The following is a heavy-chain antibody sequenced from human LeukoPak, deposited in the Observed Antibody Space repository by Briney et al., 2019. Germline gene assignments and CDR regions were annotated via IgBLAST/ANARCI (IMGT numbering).Heavy chain of an antibody. CDR1: GGSIGSQY. CDR2: IYYSGST. Sequence: PSETLSLTCTVSGGSIGSQYWTWIRQPPGKGLEWIGYIYYSGSTKYNPSLKSRVTMSVDTSKNRFSLKLSSVTAADTAVYYCARHRGYCSSTSCSYNWFDPWGQGTLVTVSS. V-gene: IGHV4-59*08. CDR3: ARHRGYCSSTSCSYNWFDP. J-gene: IGHJ5*02. D-gene: IGHD2-2*03.